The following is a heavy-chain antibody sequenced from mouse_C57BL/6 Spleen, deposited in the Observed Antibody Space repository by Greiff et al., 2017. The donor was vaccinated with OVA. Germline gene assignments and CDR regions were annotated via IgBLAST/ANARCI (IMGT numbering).Heavy chain of an antibody. J-gene: IGHJ2*01. CDR3: AKDYGSSYGYFDY. CDR2: IYPRSGNT. D-gene: IGHD1-1*01. V-gene: IGHV1-81*01. CDR1: GYTFTSYG. Sequence: VKLQQSGAELARPGASVKLSCKASGYTFTSYGISWVKQRTGQGLEWIGEIYPRSGNTYYNEKFKGKATLTADKSSSTAYMELRSLTSEDSAVYFCAKDYGSSYGYFDYWGQGTTLTVSS.